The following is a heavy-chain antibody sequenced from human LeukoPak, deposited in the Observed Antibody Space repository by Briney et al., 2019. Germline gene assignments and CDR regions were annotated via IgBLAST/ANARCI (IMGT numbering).Heavy chain of an antibody. V-gene: IGHV1-2*06. J-gene: IGHJ5*02. CDR1: GYTFTGYY. Sequence: ASVKVSCKASGYTFTGYYIHWVRQAPGQGLEWMGRINPNSGGTNYAQKFQGRVTMTRDTSISTAYMELSGLRSEDTAVYYCARADLSPWYSLNEPYNWFDPWGQGTLVTVSS. CDR2: INPNSGGT. CDR3: ARADLSPWYSLNEPYNWFDP. D-gene: IGHD6-13*01.